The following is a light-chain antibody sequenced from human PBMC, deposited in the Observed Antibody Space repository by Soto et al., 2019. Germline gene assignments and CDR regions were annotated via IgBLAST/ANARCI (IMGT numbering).Light chain of an antibody. Sequence: QSVLTQPASVSGSPGQSITISCTGTSSDVGGYNYVSWYQQHPGKAPKLMIYDVSNRPSGVSNRFSGSKSGNTASLTISGLLAEDEADYYCSSYTSSSTPYVFGTRTKVTV. V-gene: IGLV2-14*01. CDR2: DVS. CDR3: SSYTSSSTPYV. J-gene: IGLJ1*01. CDR1: SSDVGGYNY.